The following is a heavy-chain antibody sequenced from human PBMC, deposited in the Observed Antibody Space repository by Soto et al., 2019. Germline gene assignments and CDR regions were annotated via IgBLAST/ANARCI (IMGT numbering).Heavy chain of an antibody. D-gene: IGHD6-19*01. CDR3: ARDRGSGYYYYGMDV. J-gene: IGHJ6*02. CDR2: NYYSGST. V-gene: IGHV4-61*01. Sequence: QVQLQESGPGLVKPSETLSLTCTVSGGSVSSGSYYWSWIRQPPGKGLEWIGYNYYSGSTNYNPSLKSRVTISVDTSKNQFSLKLSSVTAADTAVYYCARDRGSGYYYYGMDVWGQGTTVTVSS. CDR1: GGSVSSGSYY.